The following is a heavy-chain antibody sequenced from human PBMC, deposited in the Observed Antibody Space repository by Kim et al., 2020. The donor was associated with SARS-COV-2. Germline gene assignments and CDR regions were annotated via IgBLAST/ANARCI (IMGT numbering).Heavy chain of an antibody. CDR2: IYYSGST. CDR3: ARSPDKFTLYYFDY. J-gene: IGHJ4*02. Sequence: SETLSLTCTVSGGSISSYYWSWIRQPPGKGLEWIGYIYYSGSTNYNPSLKSRVTISVDTSKNQFSLKLSSVTAADTAVYYCARSPDKFTLYYFDYWGQGTLVTVSS. CDR1: GGSISSYY. D-gene: IGHD2-15*01. V-gene: IGHV4-59*01.